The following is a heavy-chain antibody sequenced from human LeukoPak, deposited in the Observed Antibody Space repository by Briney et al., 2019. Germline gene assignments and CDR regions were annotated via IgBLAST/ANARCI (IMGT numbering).Heavy chain of an antibody. D-gene: IGHD3-10*01. CDR3: ARDHMVRGVDY. J-gene: IGHJ4*02. V-gene: IGHV4-31*03. Sequence: PSQTLSLTCTVSGGSISSGGYYWSWIRQHPGKGLEWIGYIYYSGSTYYNPSHKSRVTISVDTSKNQFSLKLSSVTAADTAVYYCARDHMVRGVDYWGQGTLVTVSS. CDR2: IYYSGST. CDR1: GGSISSGGYY.